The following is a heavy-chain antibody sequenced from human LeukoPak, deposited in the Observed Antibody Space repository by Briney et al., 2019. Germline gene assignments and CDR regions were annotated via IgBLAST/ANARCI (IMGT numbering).Heavy chain of an antibody. V-gene: IGHV1-69*13. CDR2: IIPIFGTA. J-gene: IGHJ6*02. CDR3: ARGQWLVPEGIGRNYYYYYGMDV. D-gene: IGHD6-19*01. CDR1: GGTFSSYA. Sequence: SVKVSCKASGGTFSSYAISWVRQAPGQGLEWMGGIIPIFGTANYAQKSQGRVTITADESTSTAYMELSSLRSEDTAVYYCARGQWLVPEGIGRNYYYYYGMDVWGQGTTVTVSS.